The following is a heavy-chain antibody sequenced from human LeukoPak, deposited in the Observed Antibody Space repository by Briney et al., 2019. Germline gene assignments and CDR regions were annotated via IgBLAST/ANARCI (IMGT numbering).Heavy chain of an antibody. Sequence: SQTLSLTCAISGDSVSSNSAAWNWIRQSPSGGLECLGRTYYRSKWYNDYAISVKSRITINPDTFKNQFSLQLNSVTPEDTAVYYCARGSGDISGWFDYWGQGTLVTVSS. J-gene: IGHJ5*01. D-gene: IGHD6-19*01. V-gene: IGHV6-1*01. CDR3: ARGSGDISGWFDY. CDR1: GDSVSSNSAA. CDR2: TYYRSKWYN.